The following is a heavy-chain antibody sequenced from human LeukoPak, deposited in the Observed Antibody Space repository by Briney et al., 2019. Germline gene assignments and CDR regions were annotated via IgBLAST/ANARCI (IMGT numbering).Heavy chain of an antibody. CDR3: ARTYGSGSYEYFQH. V-gene: IGHV3-21*01. CDR1: GFTFSSYS. CDR2: ISSSSTSI. J-gene: IGHJ1*01. Sequence: GGSLRLSCAASGFTFSSYSMNWVRQAPGKGLEWVSSISSSSTSIYYADSVKGRFTISRDNAKNSLYLQMNSLRAGDTAVYYCARTYGSGSYEYFQHWGQGTLVTVSS. D-gene: IGHD3-10*01.